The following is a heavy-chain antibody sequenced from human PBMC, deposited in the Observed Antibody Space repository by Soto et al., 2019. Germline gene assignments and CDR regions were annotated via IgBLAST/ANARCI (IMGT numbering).Heavy chain of an antibody. CDR1: GYTFTSYD. J-gene: IGHJ6*04. D-gene: IGHD3-9*01. CDR3: ARGPARYDILTGYNAYSSSYIYDL. CDR2: MNPNSGNT. Sequence: ASVKVSCKASGYTFTSYDINWVRQATGQGLEWMGWMNPNSGNTGYAQKFQGRVTMTRNTSISTAYMELSSLRSEDTAVYYCARGPARYDILTGYNAYSSSYIYDLWRKGTTVTVSS. V-gene: IGHV1-8*01.